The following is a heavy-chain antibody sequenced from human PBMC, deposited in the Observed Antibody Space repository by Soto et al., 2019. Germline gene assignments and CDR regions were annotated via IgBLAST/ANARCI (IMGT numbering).Heavy chain of an antibody. D-gene: IGHD4-4*01. CDR2: IYLTGRT. CDR1: VCAVISGTCY. Sequence: SSTXSLTWTFAVCAVISGTCYLGWIRQPPGNVLEWIGHIYLTGRTNYNPSLKSLVTMSIETSRNQFSLKLSSVTAAATAVYYCNRGNTRVKWLETWGLGPLV. J-gene: IGHJ5*02. V-gene: IGHV4-61*01. CDR3: NRGNTRVKWLET.